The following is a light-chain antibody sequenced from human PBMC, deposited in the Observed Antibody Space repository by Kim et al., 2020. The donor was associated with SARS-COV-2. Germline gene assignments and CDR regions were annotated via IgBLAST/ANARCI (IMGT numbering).Light chain of an antibody. V-gene: IGKV3-11*01. CDR2: DAS. CDR1: QSVSTY. J-gene: IGKJ4*01. Sequence: EIVLTQSPATLSLSPGERATLSCRASQSVSTYLAWYQQKPGQAPRLLIYDASNRATGIPARFSGSGSGTDFTLTISSLEPEDFAGYYCHRRSNWPPVLTFGGGTKVDIK. CDR3: HRRSNWPPVLT.